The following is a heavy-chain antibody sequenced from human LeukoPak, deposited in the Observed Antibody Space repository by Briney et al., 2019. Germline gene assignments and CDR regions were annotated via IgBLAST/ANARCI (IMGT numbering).Heavy chain of an antibody. J-gene: IGHJ5*01. V-gene: IGHV6-1*01. CDR2: TYYTSKWYN. CDR1: GDSLSSKSGG. Sequence: SQTLSLTCRISGDSLSSKSGGWNWLRQSPSRGVECLGRTYYTSKWYNEYAVSMKSRITINSDTSKNQLSLHLDSVTPEDTAVYYCAREQLWSGPNRFDCWGQGTLVTVSS. CDR3: AREQLWSGPNRFDC. D-gene: IGHD3-10*02.